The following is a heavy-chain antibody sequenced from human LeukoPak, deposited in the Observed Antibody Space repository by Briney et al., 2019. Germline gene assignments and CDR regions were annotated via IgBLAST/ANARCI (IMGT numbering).Heavy chain of an antibody. J-gene: IGHJ4*02. CDR2: ISGSGGST. Sequence: GGSLRPSCAASGLTFSSNALSWFRQAPGKGLEGAPAISGSGGSTYYADSAKGRFTISRDNSRNTLYLQMNSLRPEDTAMYYCARGGRDCSTASCYVLNWGQGTLVTVSS. D-gene: IGHD2-2*01. CDR3: ARGGRDCSTASCYVLN. V-gene: IGHV3-23*01. CDR1: GLTFSSNA.